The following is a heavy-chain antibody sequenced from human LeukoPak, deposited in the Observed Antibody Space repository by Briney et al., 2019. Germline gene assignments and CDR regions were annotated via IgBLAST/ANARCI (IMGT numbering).Heavy chain of an antibody. CDR1: GLTFNSYW. Sequence: GGSLRLSCAASGLTFNSYWMHWVRQAPGKGLVWVSRINSDGSSTSYADSVKGRFTISRDNAKNTLYLQMNSLRAEDTAVYYCARAMVIGYPGGFDYWGQGTLVTVSS. J-gene: IGHJ4*01. V-gene: IGHV3-74*01. CDR2: INSDGSST. D-gene: IGHD2-21*01. CDR3: ARAMVIGYPGGFDY.